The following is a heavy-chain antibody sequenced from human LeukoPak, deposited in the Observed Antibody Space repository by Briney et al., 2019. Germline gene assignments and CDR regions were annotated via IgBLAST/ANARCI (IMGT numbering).Heavy chain of an antibody. J-gene: IGHJ4*02. D-gene: IGHD1-26*01. CDR2: MGLSGGPT. Sequence: GGSLRLSCAASGFTFSTYAMGWVRRAPGRGLEWVSTMGLSGGPTYYADSVKGRFSISRDDSKNTLYLQINNLSAEDTAIYYCARDFSLVVGATDFWGQGTLVTVSS. V-gene: IGHV3-23*01. CDR1: GFTFSTYA. CDR3: ARDFSLVVGATDF.